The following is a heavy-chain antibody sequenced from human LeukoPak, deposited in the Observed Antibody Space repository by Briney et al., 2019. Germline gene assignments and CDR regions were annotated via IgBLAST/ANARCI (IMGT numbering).Heavy chain of an antibody. J-gene: IGHJ4*02. D-gene: IGHD3-9*01. V-gene: IGHV3-74*01. CDR1: GFTFSHYW. CDR3: TRVHYDILTGYYVDY. Sequence: PGGSLRLSCAASGFTFSHYWMHWVRQAPGKGLVWVSRIESDGGRTDYADSLKGRFTISRDNAKNTLYLEMNSLRAEDTAVYYCTRVHYDILTGYYVDYWGQGTLVTVSS. CDR2: IESDGGRT.